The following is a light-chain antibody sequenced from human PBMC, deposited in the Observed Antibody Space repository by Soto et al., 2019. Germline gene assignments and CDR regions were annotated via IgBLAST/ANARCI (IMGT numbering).Light chain of an antibody. J-gene: IGKJ4*01. CDR2: GAS. V-gene: IGKV3-20*01. CDR1: QSVSSSY. CDR3: QKYGSSPIT. Sequence: EIVLTQSPGTLSLSPGERATLSCRASQSVSSSYLAWYQQKPGQAPRLLIYGASSRATGIPDSFSGSGSGTDFTLTISRLEPEDFAVYYCQKYGSSPITFGGETKVDIK.